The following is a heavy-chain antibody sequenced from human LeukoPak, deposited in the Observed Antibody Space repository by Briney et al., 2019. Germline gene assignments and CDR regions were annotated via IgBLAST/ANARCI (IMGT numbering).Heavy chain of an antibody. CDR1: GYTFTGYY. CDR3: ARGRRGYSGYEDY. D-gene: IGHD5-12*01. V-gene: IGHV1-2*02. CDR2: INPNSGGT. J-gene: IGHJ4*02. Sequence: ASVKVSCKASGYTFTGYYMHWVRQAPGQGLEWMGWINPNSGGTNYAQKFQGRVTITRNTSISTAYMELSSLRSEDTAVYYCARGRRGYSGYEDYWGQGTLVTVSS.